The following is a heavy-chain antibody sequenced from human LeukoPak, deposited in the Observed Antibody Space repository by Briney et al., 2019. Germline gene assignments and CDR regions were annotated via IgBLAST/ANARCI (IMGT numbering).Heavy chain of an antibody. CDR1: GITLSNYG. CDR3: AKRGVVIRVILVGFHKEAYYFDS. CDR2: IGGSGGRT. J-gene: IGHJ4*02. V-gene: IGHV3-23*01. D-gene: IGHD3-22*01. Sequence: GSLRLSCAVSGITLSNYGMSWVRQAPGKGLEWVAGIGGSGGRTNYADSVKGRFTISRDNPKNTLYLQMNSLRAEDTAVYFCAKRGVVIRVILVGFHKEAYYFDSWGQGALVIVSS.